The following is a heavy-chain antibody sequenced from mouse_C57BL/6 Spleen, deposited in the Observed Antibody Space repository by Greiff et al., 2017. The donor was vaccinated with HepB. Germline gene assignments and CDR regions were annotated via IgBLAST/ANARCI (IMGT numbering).Heavy chain of an antibody. CDR2: IDPSDSYT. CDR1: GYTFTSYW. V-gene: IGHV1-69*01. J-gene: IGHJ4*01. D-gene: IGHD2-4*01. CDR3: ARGGYYDYLYAMDY. Sequence: VQLQESGAELVMPGASVKLSCKASGYTFTSYWMHWVKQRPGQGLEWIGEIDPSDSYTNYNQKFKGKSTLTVDKSSSTAYMQLSSLTSEDSAVYYCARGGYYDYLYAMDYWGQGTSVTVSS.